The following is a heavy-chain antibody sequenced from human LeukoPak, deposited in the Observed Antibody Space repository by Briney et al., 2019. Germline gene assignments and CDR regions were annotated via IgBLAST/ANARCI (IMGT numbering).Heavy chain of an antibody. CDR3: ARSGGFIAVAGRFDY. D-gene: IGHD6-19*01. J-gene: IGHJ4*02. CDR2: IYYSGSP. CDR1: GGSISTYY. Sequence: SETLSLTCSVSGGSISTYYWSWIRQPPGKGLEWIGYIYYSGSPTYNPSLKSRVTISVDTSKNQFSLKLSSVTAADTAVYYCARSGGFIAVAGRFDYWGQGTLVTVSS. V-gene: IGHV4-59*01.